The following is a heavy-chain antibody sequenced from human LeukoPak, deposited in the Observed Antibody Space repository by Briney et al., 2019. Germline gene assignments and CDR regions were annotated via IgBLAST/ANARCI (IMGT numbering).Heavy chain of an antibody. J-gene: IGHJ4*02. CDR2: IYTSGST. CDR3: AKDGTRPYYGSGSYYNYFDY. D-gene: IGHD3-10*01. CDR1: GDSITYFY. Sequence: SETLSLTCSVSGDSITYFYWSWIRQAAGKGLEWIGRIYTSGSTNYNPSLKSRVTTSVDTSKNQFSLKLRSVTAADTAVYYCAKDGTRPYYGSGSYYNYFDYWGQGTLVTVSS. V-gene: IGHV4-4*07.